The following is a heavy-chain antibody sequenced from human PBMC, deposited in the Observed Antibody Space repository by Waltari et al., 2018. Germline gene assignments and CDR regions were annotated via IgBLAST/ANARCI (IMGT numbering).Heavy chain of an antibody. CDR2: INPKSGAT. CDR3: ARDGESTILMLS. Sequence: QVQLVQSGAEVKKPGASVKVSCKASGYTFTGYYLHWVRQAPGQGLEWMGWINPKSGATVDAQEVQGRVTMTRDTSISTAYMELNRLRSDDTAVYYCARDGESTILMLSWGQGTLVTVSS. J-gene: IGHJ5*02. V-gene: IGHV1-2*02. CDR1: GYTFTGYY. D-gene: IGHD3-3*01.